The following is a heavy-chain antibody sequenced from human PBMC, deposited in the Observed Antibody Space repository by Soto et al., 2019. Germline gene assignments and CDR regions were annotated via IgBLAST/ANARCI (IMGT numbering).Heavy chain of an antibody. D-gene: IGHD4-17*01. CDR2: IHPGDSDT. Sequence: GESLKISCVGSGFSFSRYTVGWVRQVPGKGLEWMGVIHPGDSDTIYSPSFQGQVTISADKSISTAYLQWSSLKASDTAMYYCTLSYGDSYYYYYGMDVWCQGTTVTVSS. V-gene: IGHV5-51*01. CDR1: GFSFSRYT. J-gene: IGHJ6*02. CDR3: TLSYGDSYYYYYGMDV.